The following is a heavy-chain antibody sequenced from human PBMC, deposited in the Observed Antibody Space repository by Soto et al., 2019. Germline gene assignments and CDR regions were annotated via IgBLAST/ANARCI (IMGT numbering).Heavy chain of an antibody. D-gene: IGHD6-13*01. CDR3: RSSSRYSTDV. CDR1: GVSITSRFY. Sequence: QLQLQESGPGLVKPSETLSISCTVSGVSITSRFYWGWIRQPPGKGPEWIGSIYGTGNTYYNPSLKGRVTISADPSKNQFSLNLISVTAADTAVYYCRSSSRYSTDVWGQGATVTVSS. V-gene: IGHV4-39*01. J-gene: IGHJ6*02. CDR2: IYGTGNT.